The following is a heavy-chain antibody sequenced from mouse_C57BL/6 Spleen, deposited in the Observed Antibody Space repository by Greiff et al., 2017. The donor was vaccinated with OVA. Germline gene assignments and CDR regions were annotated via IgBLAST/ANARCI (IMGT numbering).Heavy chain of an antibody. Sequence: GGGLVQPKGSLKLSCAASGFSFNTYAMNWVRQAPGKGLEWVARIRSKSNNYATYYADSVKDRFTISRDDSESMLYLQMNNLKTEDTAMYYCVRRGYGSLYAMDYWGQGTSVTVSS. J-gene: IGHJ4*01. CDR2: IRSKSNNYAT. D-gene: IGHD1-1*01. CDR1: GFSFNTYA. V-gene: IGHV10-1*01. CDR3: VRRGYGSLYAMDY.